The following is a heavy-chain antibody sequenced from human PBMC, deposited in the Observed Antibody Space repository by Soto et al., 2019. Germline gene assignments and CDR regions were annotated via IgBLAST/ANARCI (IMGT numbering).Heavy chain of an antibody. CDR1: GFTFSNYT. CDR3: ARRMLSGLMFGSIFDY. Sequence: GGSLRLSCAGSGFTFSNYTMNRVRQAPGKGLEWVSSISRSNSYIKYADSVKGRFTVSRDNAKNSLYLQMNSLRAEDTAVYFCARRMLSGLMFGSIFDYWGLGTLVTVSS. V-gene: IGHV3-21*01. CDR2: ISRSNSYI. J-gene: IGHJ4*02. D-gene: IGHD3-10*02.